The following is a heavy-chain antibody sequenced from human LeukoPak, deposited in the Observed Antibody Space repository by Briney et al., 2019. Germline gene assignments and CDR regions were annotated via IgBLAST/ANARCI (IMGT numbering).Heavy chain of an antibody. CDR1: GFTSSSYW. V-gene: IGHV3-7*01. Sequence: GGSLRLSCAAPGFTSSSYWMSWVRQAPGKGLEWVANIKQDGSEKYYVDSVKGRFTISRDNAKNSLYLQMNSLRAEDTAVYYCARDLRGYSSSASYYYYGMDVWGQGTTVTVSS. CDR2: IKQDGSEK. CDR3: ARDLRGYSSSASYYYYGMDV. D-gene: IGHD6-13*01. J-gene: IGHJ6*02.